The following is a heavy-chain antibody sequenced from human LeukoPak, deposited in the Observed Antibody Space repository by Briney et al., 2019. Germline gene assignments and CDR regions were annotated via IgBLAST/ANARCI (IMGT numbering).Heavy chain of an antibody. CDR3: ARGRTDPITMIVPDAFDI. J-gene: IGHJ3*02. D-gene: IGHD3-22*01. Sequence: SVKVSCKASGGTFSSYAISWVRQAPGQGLEWMGGIIPIFGTANYAQKFQGRVTITADESTSTAYMELSSLRSEDTAVYYCARGRTDPITMIVPDAFDIWGQGTMVTVSS. CDR2: IIPIFGTA. CDR1: GGTFSSYA. V-gene: IGHV1-69*13.